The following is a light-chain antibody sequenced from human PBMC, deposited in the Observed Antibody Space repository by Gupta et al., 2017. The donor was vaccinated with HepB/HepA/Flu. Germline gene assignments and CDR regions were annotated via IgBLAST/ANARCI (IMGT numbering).Light chain of an antibody. CDR1: QDINTY. J-gene: IGKJ5*01. V-gene: IGKV1-9*01. CDR3: QQGNSSPIT. Sequence: DIQLTQSPSFLSASVGDRVTITCRASQDINTYLIWYQQKPGKAPKLLIYSASTLQSGVPSRFSGSGSGTXFTLTIXSRQPEDFATYYCQQGNSSPITFGXGTRLDIK. CDR2: SAS.